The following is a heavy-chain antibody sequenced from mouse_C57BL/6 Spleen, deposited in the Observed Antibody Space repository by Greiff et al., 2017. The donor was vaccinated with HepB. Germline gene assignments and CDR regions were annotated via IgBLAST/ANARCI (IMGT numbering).Heavy chain of an antibody. CDR1: GYTFTSYW. CDR3: TRGYYSNYGVAY. CDR2: INPSSGYT. D-gene: IGHD2-5*01. J-gene: IGHJ3*01. Sequence: VQLQQSGAELAKPGASVKLSCKASGYTFTSYWMHWVKQRPGQGLEWIGYINPSSGYTKYNQKFKDKATLTADKSSSTAYMQLSSLTYEESAVYYCTRGYYSNYGVAYWGQGTLVTVST. V-gene: IGHV1-7*01.